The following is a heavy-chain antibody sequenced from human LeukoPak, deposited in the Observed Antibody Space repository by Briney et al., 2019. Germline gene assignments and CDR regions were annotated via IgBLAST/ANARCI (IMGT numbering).Heavy chain of an antibody. V-gene: IGHV4-4*08. CDR2: IYSNEAT. Sequence: KPSETLSLTCTVSGGSIKGYHWSWIRHPPGKGLEGIGYIYSNEATEYKPSLKSRVTISADTSKNQFSLKLTSVTAADTTIYYCARRNDFHIWGQGTMVTVSS. J-gene: IGHJ3*02. CDR3: ARRNDFHI. CDR1: GGSIKGYH.